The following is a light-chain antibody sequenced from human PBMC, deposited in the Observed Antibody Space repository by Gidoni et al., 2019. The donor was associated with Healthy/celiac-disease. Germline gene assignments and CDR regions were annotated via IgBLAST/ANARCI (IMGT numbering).Light chain of an antibody. J-gene: IGKJ1*01. Sequence: VFPQSPCPLSSSPGARTTLSCRTSQGVSSSYLAWYQQKPGQAPRLLIYVASSRATGIPARFSGSGSGTDFTLTISRLEPEDFAVYYCQQYGSSPQTFGQGTKVEIK. CDR3: QQYGSSPQT. V-gene: IGKV3-20*01. CDR2: VAS. CDR1: QGVSSSY.